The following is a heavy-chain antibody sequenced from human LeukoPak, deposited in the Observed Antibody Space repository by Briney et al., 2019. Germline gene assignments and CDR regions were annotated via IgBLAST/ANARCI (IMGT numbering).Heavy chain of an antibody. CDR1: GFTFSSYA. Sequence: GGSLRLSCAASGFTFSSYAMSWVRQAPGKGLEWVSAISGSGGSTYYADTVKGRFTISRDNSKNTLYLQMNSLRAEDTAVYYCAKDRAVARTEYFQHWGQGTLVTVSS. CDR2: ISGSGGST. D-gene: IGHD6-19*01. J-gene: IGHJ1*01. CDR3: AKDRAVARTEYFQH. V-gene: IGHV3-23*01.